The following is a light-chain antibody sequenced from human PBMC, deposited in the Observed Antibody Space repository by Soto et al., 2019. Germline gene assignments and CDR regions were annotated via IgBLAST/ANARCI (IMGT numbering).Light chain of an antibody. Sequence: EIVLMQSPGTLSLSPGERSTLSCRASQSVSRSYLAWYQQKAGKAPRLLIYGASNRATGIPERFSGSGSGTDFTLTISRLEPEDFEVYYCQQYNTYPRTFGQGTKVDIK. CDR1: QSVSRSY. V-gene: IGKV3-20*01. CDR3: QQYNTYPRT. CDR2: GAS. J-gene: IGKJ1*01.